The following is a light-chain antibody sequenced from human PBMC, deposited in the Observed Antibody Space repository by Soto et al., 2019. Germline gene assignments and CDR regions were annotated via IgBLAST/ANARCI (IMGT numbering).Light chain of an antibody. CDR1: NSNIGSNF. V-gene: IGLV1-47*02. Sequence: QSVLTQPPSASGTPGQRVTISCSGTNSNIGSNFVYWYQHLPGTTPKLLVFSYNQRPSGVPDRFSGSKSGTSASLAITGLQVEDEGNYYCQSYDNRLRAVFGSGTKLTV. J-gene: IGLJ1*01. CDR3: QSYDNRLRAV. CDR2: SYN.